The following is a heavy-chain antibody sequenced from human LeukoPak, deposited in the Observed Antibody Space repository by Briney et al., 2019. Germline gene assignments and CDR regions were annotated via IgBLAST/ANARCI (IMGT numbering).Heavy chain of an antibody. CDR3: TRSSYDSSGSYYFDY. J-gene: IGHJ4*02. V-gene: IGHV3-13*01. D-gene: IGHD3-22*01. Sequence: GGSLRLSCATSGFTFTGYDMHWVRQAIGKGLEWVSTIGTAGDTYYPGSVKGRFTSSRENARNSLYLHLNNLRAGDTAVYYCTRSSYDSSGSYYFDYWGQGTLVTLSS. CDR1: GFTFTGYD. CDR2: IGTAGDT.